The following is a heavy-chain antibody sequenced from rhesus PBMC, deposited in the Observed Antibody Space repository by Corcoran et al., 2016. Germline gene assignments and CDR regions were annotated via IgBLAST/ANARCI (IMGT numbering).Heavy chain of an antibody. V-gene: IGHV3-59*01. CDR3: ARASRGLGGAFDF. CDR2: IRNGGGST. J-gene: IGHJ3*01. CDR1: GFTFSDYY. Sequence: EVKLVESGGGLAKPGGSLRLSCAASGFTFSDYYMHWVRQPSGKGVGGGLSIRNGGGSTWSADSVKGRFTISREKGKNKLYLQRDSLRAEGTAGYYCARASRGLGGAFDFWGQGLRVTVSS.